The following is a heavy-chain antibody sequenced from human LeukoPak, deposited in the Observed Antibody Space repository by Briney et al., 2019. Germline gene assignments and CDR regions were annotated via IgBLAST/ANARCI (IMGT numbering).Heavy chain of an antibody. D-gene: IGHD1-14*01. V-gene: IGHV4-34*01. CDR1: GGSFSGYF. Sequence: SETLSVTCAVYGGSFSGYFWSWIRQPPGEGLEWIGEINHSGSTNYNPSLKSRVTISVATPKNQFSLKLSSVTAADTAVYYCASSPGDYFDYWGQGTLVTVSS. CDR2: INHSGST. J-gene: IGHJ4*02. CDR3: ASSPGDYFDY.